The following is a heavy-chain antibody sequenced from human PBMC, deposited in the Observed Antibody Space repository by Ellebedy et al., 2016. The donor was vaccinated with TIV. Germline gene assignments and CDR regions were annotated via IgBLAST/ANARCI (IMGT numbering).Heavy chain of an antibody. J-gene: IGHJ3*02. CDR1: GGTFSSYS. CDR2: IDPNSGDT. D-gene: IGHD5-12*01. CDR3: ARDNSGYEGTAFDI. Sequence: ASVKVSCKASGGTFSSYSINWVRQAPGQGLEWMGWIDPNSGDTRSAQKFQGRVTMTRDTSTTTVYMELNSLRSDDTAVYYCARDNSGYEGTAFDIWGQGTMVTVSS. V-gene: IGHV1-2*02.